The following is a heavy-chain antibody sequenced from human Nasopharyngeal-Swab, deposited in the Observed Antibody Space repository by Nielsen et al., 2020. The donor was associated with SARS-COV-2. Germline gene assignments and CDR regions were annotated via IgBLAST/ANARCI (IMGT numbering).Heavy chain of an antibody. CDR1: GFTFSSYA. D-gene: IGHD3-22*01. V-gene: IGHV3-30-3*01. CDR3: AREGAPYYYDSSGFDTVPSGWDYFDY. CDR2: ISYDGSNK. Sequence: GESLKISCAASGFTFSSYAMHWVRQAPGKGLEWVVVISYDGSNKYYADSVKGRFTIARDNSKNTLYLQMNSLRAEDTAVYYCAREGAPYYYDSSGFDTVPSGWDYFDYWGQGTLVTVSS. J-gene: IGHJ4*02.